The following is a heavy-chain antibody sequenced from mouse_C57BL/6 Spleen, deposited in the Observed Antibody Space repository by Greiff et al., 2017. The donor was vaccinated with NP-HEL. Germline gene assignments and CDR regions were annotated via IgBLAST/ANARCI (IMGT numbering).Heavy chain of an antibody. CDR2: IWSGGST. D-gene: IGHD5-1*01. J-gene: IGHJ1*03. V-gene: IGHV2-2*01. CDR1: GFSLTSYG. Sequence: QVQLKESGPGLVQPSQSLSITCTVSGFSLTSYGVHWVRQSPGKGLEWLGVIWSGGSTDYNAAFISRLSISKDNSKSQVFFKMNSLQADDTAIYYCARTVPRDWYFDVWGTGTTVTVSS. CDR3: ARTVPRDWYFDV.